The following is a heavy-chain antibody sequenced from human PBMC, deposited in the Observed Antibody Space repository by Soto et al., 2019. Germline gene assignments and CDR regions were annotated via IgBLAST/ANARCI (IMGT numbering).Heavy chain of an antibody. CDR3: AVDDLGGTGDGGCDS. J-gene: IGHJ5*02. V-gene: IGHV3-7*03. CDR1: GFTFSSYW. D-gene: IGHD2-21*01. CDR2: IKKDGSEA. Sequence: EVQVVESGGGLVQPGGSLRLSCAASGFTFSSYWMSWIRQAPGKGLEWVANIKKDGSEAYYVDSVKGRFTISRDNDKNSLYRQMNGLRAEDTAVYYCAVDDLGGTGDGGCDSWCQGTLVTVST.